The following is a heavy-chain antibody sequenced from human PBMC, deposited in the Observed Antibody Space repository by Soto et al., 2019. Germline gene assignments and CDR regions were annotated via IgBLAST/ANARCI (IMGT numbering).Heavy chain of an antibody. CDR3: ARYKGYCSGGSCYYYYYMDV. Sequence: GGSLRLSCAASGFTFSSYAMSGVRQAPGKGLEWVSAISGSGGSTYYADSVKGRFTISRDNAKNTLYLQMNSLRAEDTAVYYCARYKGYCSGGSCYYYYYMDVWGKGTTVTVSS. CDR1: GFTFSSYA. CDR2: ISGSGGST. V-gene: IGHV3-23*01. J-gene: IGHJ6*03. D-gene: IGHD2-15*01.